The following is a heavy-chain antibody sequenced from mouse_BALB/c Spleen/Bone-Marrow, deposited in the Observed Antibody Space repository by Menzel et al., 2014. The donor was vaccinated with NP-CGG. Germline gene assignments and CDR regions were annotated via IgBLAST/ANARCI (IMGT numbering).Heavy chain of an antibody. Sequence: EVQLQQSGGGLVKPGGSLKLSCAASGFTFSSYAMSWVRQTPEKRLEWVATISSGGSYTYYPDSVKGRFTISRDNAKNTLYLQMSSLRSEDTAMYYCARQITTVVADYWGQGTTLTVSS. CDR2: ISSGGSYT. CDR1: GFTFSSYA. CDR3: ARQITTVVADY. D-gene: IGHD1-1*01. V-gene: IGHV5-9-3*01. J-gene: IGHJ2*01.